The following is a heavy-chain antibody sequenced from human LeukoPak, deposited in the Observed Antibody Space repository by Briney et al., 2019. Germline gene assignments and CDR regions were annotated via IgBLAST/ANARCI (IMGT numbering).Heavy chain of an antibody. CDR2: FDPEDGET. CDR1: GYTLTELS. V-gene: IGHV1-24*01. D-gene: IGHD5-18*01. Sequence: ASVKVSCKVSGYTLTELSMHWVRQAPGKGLEWMRGFDPEDGETIYAQKFQGRVTMTEDISTDTAYMELSSLRSEDTAVYYCATVPLDVDTAMGDWGQGTLVTVSS. J-gene: IGHJ4*02. CDR3: ATVPLDVDTAMGD.